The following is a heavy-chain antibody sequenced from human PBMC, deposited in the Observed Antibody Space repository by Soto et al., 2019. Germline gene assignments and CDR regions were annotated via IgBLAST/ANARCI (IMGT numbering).Heavy chain of an antibody. Sequence: PSETQSLTCTVSGGNIRSGDYSWSWVRQSPGKGLEWIGSIYYSGSTYYNPSLKSRVTISVDTSKNQFSLKLSSVTAADTAVYYCARLPYLVVYSSSWYGAFDIWGQGTMVTVSS. J-gene: IGHJ3*02. D-gene: IGHD6-13*01. CDR2: IYYSGST. CDR1: GGNIRSGDYS. V-gene: IGHV4-39*01. CDR3: ARLPYLVVYSSSWYGAFDI.